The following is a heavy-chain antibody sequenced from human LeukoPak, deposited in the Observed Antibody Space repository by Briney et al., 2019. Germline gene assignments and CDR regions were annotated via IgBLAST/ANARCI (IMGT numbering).Heavy chain of an antibody. Sequence: ASVKVSCKASGYTFTGYYMHWVRQAPGQGLEWMGRINPNNGGTIYAQKLQGRVTMTRDTSISTAYMELTRLKSDDTAVYYCAGQYFYDSSGYSHPFDIWGQRTMVTVSS. CDR3: AGQYFYDSSGYSHPFDI. V-gene: IGHV1-2*06. CDR2: INPNNGGT. D-gene: IGHD3-22*01. CDR1: GYTFTGYY. J-gene: IGHJ3*02.